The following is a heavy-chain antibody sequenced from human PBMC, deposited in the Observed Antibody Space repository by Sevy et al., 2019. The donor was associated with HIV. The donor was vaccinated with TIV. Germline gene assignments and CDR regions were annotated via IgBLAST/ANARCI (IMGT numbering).Heavy chain of an antibody. J-gene: IGHJ4*02. CDR1: GFTFSSYS. Sequence: GGSLRLSCAASGFTFSSYSMEWVRQAPGKGLEWVSSISSSSSYIYYADSVKGRFTISRDNAKNSLHLQMNSLRAEDTAVYYCARYSSSWYVSDYWGQGTLVTVSS. V-gene: IGHV3-21*01. CDR3: ARYSSSWYVSDY. CDR2: ISSSSSYI. D-gene: IGHD6-13*01.